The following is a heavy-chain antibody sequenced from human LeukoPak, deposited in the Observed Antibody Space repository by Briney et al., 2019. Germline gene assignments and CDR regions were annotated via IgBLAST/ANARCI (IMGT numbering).Heavy chain of an antibody. V-gene: IGHV3-7*01. CDR3: AREDDWNYEDY. J-gene: IGHJ4*02. CDR1: GFTFSNYW. D-gene: IGHD1-7*01. CDR2: IKQDGSEK. Sequence: GGSLRLSCTASGFTFSNYWMSWVRQAPGKGLEWVANIKQDGSEKYYVNSVKGRFTISRDNAKNSLSLQMNSLRAEDTAIYYCAREDDWNYEDYWGQGTLVTVSS.